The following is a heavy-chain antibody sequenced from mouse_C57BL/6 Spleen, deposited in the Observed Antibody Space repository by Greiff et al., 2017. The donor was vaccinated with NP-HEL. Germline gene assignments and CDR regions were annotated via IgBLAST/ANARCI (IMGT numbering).Heavy chain of an antibody. CDR2: INPYNGDT. CDR1: GYSFTGYF. V-gene: IGHV1-20*01. D-gene: IGHD1-1*01. Sequence: EVQLQQSGPELVKPGDSVKISCKASGYSFTGYFMNWVMQSHGKSLEWIGRINPYNGDTFYNQKFKGKATLTVDKSSSTAHMELRSRTSEDSAVYYCARDGITTVVAHYAMDYWGQGTSVTVSS. J-gene: IGHJ4*01. CDR3: ARDGITTVVAHYAMDY.